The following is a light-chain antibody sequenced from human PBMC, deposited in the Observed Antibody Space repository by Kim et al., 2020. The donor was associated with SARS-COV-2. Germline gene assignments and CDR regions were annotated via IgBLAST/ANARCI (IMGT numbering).Light chain of an antibody. J-gene: IGLJ2*01. CDR1: SNDVSGYNN. CDR2: DVS. Sequence: GQSITLSCTGTSNDVSGYNNVSWNQQHPGKAPKLMTYDVSNRHSGVSNRFSGSKSDNTASLTISGLQAEDEADYYCSSYTSSSTLVFGGGTQLTVL. V-gene: IGLV2-14*03. CDR3: SSYTSSSTLV.